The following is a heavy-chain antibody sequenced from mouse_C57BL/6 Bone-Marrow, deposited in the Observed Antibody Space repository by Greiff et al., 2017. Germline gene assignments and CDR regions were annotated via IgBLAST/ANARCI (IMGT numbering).Heavy chain of an antibody. Sequence: VQLQQSGAELARPGASVKLSCKASGYTFTSYGISWVKQRTGQGLEWFGEIYPRSGNSYSNEKFKGKATLTADKSSSTAYMELRSLTSEDSAVYFCAWPSPWFAYWGQGTLVTVSA. J-gene: IGHJ3*01. CDR3: AWPSPWFAY. CDR2: IYPRSGNS. CDR1: GYTFTSYG. V-gene: IGHV1-81*01.